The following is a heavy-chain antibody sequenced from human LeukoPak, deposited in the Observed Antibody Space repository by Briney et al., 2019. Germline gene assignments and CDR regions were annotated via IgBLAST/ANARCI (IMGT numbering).Heavy chain of an antibody. Sequence: GGALRLSCAASRFYFSNAWMSSVRQAPGKGLEWDGRIKSKTDGRTTDYAAPVKGRFTISRGDSQNTLYLQMDSLKTEDTAVYYCTTDAYGDYLPNDCDYWGQGTLVTVSS. J-gene: IGHJ4*02. CDR1: RFYFSNAW. V-gene: IGHV3-15*01. CDR3: TTDAYGDYLPNDCDY. D-gene: IGHD4-17*01. CDR2: IKSKTDGRTT.